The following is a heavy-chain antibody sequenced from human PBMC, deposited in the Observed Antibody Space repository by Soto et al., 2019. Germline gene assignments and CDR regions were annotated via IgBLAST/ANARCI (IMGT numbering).Heavy chain of an antibody. V-gene: IGHV4-4*07. D-gene: IGHD6-19*01. J-gene: IGHJ5*02. CDR2: IHTSGST. Sequence: PSETLSLTCTVSGGSISSYHWSWIRQPAGKGLEWIGRIHTSGSTNYNPSLKSRVTMSVDTSKNQFSLKLHSLTAADTAVYYCAKGGATAGTNWFDPWGQGTLVTVSS. CDR3: AKGGATAGTNWFDP. CDR1: GGSISSYH.